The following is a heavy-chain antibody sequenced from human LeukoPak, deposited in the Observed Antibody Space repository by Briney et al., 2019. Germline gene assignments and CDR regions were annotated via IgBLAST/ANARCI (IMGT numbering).Heavy chain of an antibody. CDR1: GYTFTSYY. J-gene: IGHJ3*02. D-gene: IGHD3-22*01. CDR2: INPSGGST. V-gene: IGHV1-46*01. Sequence: ASVKVSCKASGYTFTSYYMHWVRQAPGQGLEWMGIINPSGGSTSYAQKFQGRVTMTRDMSTSTVYMELSSLRSEDTAVYYCARDFVHYYDSSGFKDLGAFDIWGQGTMVTVSS. CDR3: ARDFVHYYDSSGFKDLGAFDI.